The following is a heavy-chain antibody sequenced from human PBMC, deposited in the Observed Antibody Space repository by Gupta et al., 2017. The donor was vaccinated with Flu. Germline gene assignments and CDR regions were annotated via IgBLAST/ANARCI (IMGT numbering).Heavy chain of an antibody. D-gene: IGHD3-22*01. J-gene: IGHJ4*01. CDR1: GFSFSDSN. CDR2: ISRSSDFT. V-gene: IGHV3-21*01. Sequence: EVQLVDSGGGLVKPGGSLRLSCEASGFSFSDSNMNWLRQAPGKGLEWVASISRSSDFTYHAESVRGRFTISRDNAKNSLYLQMNSLRVEDTAVYYCARAGGGRWGGQIVEPDLWGQGTLGTVSS. CDR3: ARAGGGRWGGQIVEPDL.